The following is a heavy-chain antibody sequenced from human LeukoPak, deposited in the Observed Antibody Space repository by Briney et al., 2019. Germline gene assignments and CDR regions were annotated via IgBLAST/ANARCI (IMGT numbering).Heavy chain of an antibody. V-gene: IGHV4-59*12. Sequence: SETLSPTCTVSGGSISSYYWSWIRQPPGKGLEWIGYIYYSGSTNYNPSLKSRVTISVDTSKNQFSLKLSSVTAADTAVYYCAGERITFGGDYWGQGTLVTVSS. CDR1: GGSISSYY. CDR3: AGERITFGGDY. CDR2: IYYSGST. J-gene: IGHJ4*02. D-gene: IGHD3-16*01.